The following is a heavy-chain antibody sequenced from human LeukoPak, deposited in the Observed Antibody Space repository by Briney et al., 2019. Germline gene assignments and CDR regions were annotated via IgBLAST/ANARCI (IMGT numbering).Heavy chain of an antibody. V-gene: IGHV3-7*01. D-gene: IGHD3-22*01. J-gene: IGHJ4*02. Sequence: GRSLRLSCAASGFTFSTYAIHWVRQAPGKGLEWLANIKRDGSEKNYVDSVKGRFTISRDNAKNSLYLQMNSLRAEDTAVYYCARDFPYYYDTSGYHFDYWGQGTLVTVSS. CDR2: IKRDGSEK. CDR1: GFTFSTYA. CDR3: ARDFPYYYDTSGYHFDY.